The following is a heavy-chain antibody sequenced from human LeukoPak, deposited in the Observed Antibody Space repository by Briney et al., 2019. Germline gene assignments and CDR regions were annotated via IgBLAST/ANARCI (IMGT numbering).Heavy chain of an antibody. CDR2: IYPGDSDI. Sequence: GESLKISCKGSGYSFTSYWIGWVRQMPGKGLEWMGIIYPGDSDIRYSPSFQGQVTISADKSISTAYLQWSSLKASDTAMYYCARRAQYSGYDFPFGEWGQGTLVTVSS. D-gene: IGHD5-12*01. CDR3: ARRAQYSGYDFPFGE. V-gene: IGHV5-51*01. CDR1: GYSFTSYW. J-gene: IGHJ4*02.